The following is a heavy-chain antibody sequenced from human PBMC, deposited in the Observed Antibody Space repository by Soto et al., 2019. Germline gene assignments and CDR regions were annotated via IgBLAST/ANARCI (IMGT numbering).Heavy chain of an antibody. V-gene: IGHV1-3*01. D-gene: IGHD2-15*01. CDR2: INAGNGNT. Sequence: QVQLVQSGAEVKKPGASVKVSCKASGYTFTSYALHWVRQAPGQRLEWMGWINAGNGNTKYSQKFQGRVTITKDTSATTAYMELSSLRSEDTAVYYCARDLGGWPDYWGQGTLVTVSS. CDR3: ARDLGGWPDY. CDR1: GYTFTSYA. J-gene: IGHJ4*02.